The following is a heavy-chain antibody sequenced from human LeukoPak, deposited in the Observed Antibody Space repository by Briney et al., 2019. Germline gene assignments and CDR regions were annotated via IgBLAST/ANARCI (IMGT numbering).Heavy chain of an antibody. CDR3: ARAFLIAAAGYYFDY. V-gene: IGHV1-69*04. Sequence: GASVKVSCKSSGGTFSSYAIIWVRQAPGQGLEWMGRIIPILGIANYAQKFQGRVTITADKSTSTAYMELSSLRSEDTAVYYCARAFLIAAAGYYFDYWGQGTLVTVSS. CDR2: IIPILGIA. CDR1: GGTFSSYA. D-gene: IGHD6-13*01. J-gene: IGHJ4*02.